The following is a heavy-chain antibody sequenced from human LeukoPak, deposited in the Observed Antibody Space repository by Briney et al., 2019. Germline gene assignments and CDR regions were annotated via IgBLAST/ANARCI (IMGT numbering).Heavy chain of an antibody. V-gene: IGHV3-48*01. CDR1: GFTFSRYS. CDR2: ISSSSSTI. Sequence: TGGSLRLSCAASGFTFSRYSMNWVRQAPGKGLEWVSYISSSSSTIYYAESVKGRVTISSDNAKNSLYLQMNSLRVEDTAVYYCARESALFDYWGQGTLVSVSS. CDR3: ARESALFDY. J-gene: IGHJ4*02.